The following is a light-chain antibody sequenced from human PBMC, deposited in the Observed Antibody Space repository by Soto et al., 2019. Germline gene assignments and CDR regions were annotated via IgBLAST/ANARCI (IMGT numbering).Light chain of an antibody. V-gene: IGLV2-8*01. Sequence: QSALTQPPSASGSPGQSVTITCTGTSSDVGGYVYVSWYQQYPGKAPKLIIYEVNKRTSGVPDRFSGSKSGNTASLTVSGLQAEDEADYYCSSYAGTNIDVVFGGGTKVTVL. CDR3: SSYAGTNIDVV. J-gene: IGLJ2*01. CDR1: SSDVGGYVY. CDR2: EVN.